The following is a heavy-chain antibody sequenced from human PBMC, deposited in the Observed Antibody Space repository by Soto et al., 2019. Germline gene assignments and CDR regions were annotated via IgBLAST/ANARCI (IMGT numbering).Heavy chain of an antibody. CDR2: IFTSEST. D-gene: IGHD2-21*01. Sequence: SETLSLTCTVSGGSNSIYYWSWIRQPAGKGLEWIGRIFTSESTNYNPSLKSRVTMSADTSKNQFSLKLRSVTAADTAAYYCAVDYGGNCFDYWGQGIRVTVSS. J-gene: IGHJ4*02. CDR3: AVDYGGNCFDY. V-gene: IGHV4-4*07. CDR1: GGSNSIYY.